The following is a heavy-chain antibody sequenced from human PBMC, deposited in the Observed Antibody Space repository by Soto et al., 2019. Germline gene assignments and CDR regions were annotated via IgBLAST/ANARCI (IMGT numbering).Heavy chain of an antibody. D-gene: IGHD6-19*01. CDR2: ISNDGKAK. Sequence: PGGSLRLSCAASGLTFSNYGMQWVRQAPGKGLEWVTIISNDGKAKFYADSVKGRFTISRDNSKNTLYLQMNSLTIEDTALYYCANQKPGSGWYAEYWGQGTLVTVSS. J-gene: IGHJ4*02. CDR3: ANQKPGSGWYAEY. V-gene: IGHV3-30*18. CDR1: GLTFSNYG.